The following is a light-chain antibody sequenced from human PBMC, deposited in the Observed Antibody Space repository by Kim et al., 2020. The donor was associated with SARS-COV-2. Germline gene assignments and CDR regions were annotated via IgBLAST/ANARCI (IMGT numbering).Light chain of an antibody. CDR1: KLGDKY. CDR2: QDS. Sequence: SVSPGQTPGINCSGDKLGDKYACWYQQKPGQSPVLVICQDSKRPSGIPERFSGSNSGNTATLTISGTQAMDEADYYCQAWDSSTVVFGGGTKLTVL. J-gene: IGLJ2*01. CDR3: QAWDSSTVV. V-gene: IGLV3-1*01.